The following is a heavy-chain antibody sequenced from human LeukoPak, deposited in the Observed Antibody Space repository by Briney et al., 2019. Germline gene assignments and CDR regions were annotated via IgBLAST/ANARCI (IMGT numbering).Heavy chain of an antibody. CDR3: ARYSVRGPHYYYYMDV. Sequence: GGSLRLSCAASGFTFSSYSMNWVRQAPGKGLEWVSYISSSSSTIYYADSVKGRFTISRDNSKNTLYLLMNSLRAEDTAVYYCARYSVRGPHYYYYMDVWVKGTTVTVSS. J-gene: IGHJ6*03. CDR2: ISSSSSTI. V-gene: IGHV3-48*01. CDR1: GFTFSSYS. D-gene: IGHD1-1*01.